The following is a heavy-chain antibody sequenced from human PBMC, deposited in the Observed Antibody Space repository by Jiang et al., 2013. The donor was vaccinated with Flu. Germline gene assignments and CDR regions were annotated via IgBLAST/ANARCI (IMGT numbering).Heavy chain of an antibody. CDR3: ATDPYLVDGRGSSSPLRY. V-gene: IGHV1-18*01. D-gene: IGHD6-6*01. J-gene: IGHJ4*02. CDR2: SAYNGNT. Sequence: SAYNGNTNYAQKLQGRVTMTTDTSTSTAYMELRSLRSDDTAVYYCATDPYLVDGRGSSSPLRYWGQGTLVTVSS.